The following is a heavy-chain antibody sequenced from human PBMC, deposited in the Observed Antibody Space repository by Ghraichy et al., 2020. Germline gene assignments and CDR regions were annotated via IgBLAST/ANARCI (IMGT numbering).Heavy chain of an antibody. CDR3: AKSGGSSWPHFDS. V-gene: IGHV3-23*01. CDR2: ISDIGADI. Sequence: GGSLRLSCAASGFTFNTYAMNWVRQAPGKGLEWVSHISDIGADIHYADSVKGRFTISRDNSKNTLSLQMNSLRAEDTSIYYCAKSGGSSWPHFDSWGQGTLVTVSS. J-gene: IGHJ4*02. D-gene: IGHD2-8*02. CDR1: GFTFNTYA.